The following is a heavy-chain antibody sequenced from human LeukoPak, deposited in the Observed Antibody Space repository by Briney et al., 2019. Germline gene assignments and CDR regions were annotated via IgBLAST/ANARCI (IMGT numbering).Heavy chain of an antibody. J-gene: IGHJ4*02. CDR2: IYYSGST. CDR3: ARHVVPYYFDY. CDR1: GGSISSYY. D-gene: IGHD2-15*01. V-gene: IGHV4-59*08. Sequence: PSETLSLTCTVSGGSISSYYWSWIRQPPGKGLEWIGYIYYSGSTNYNPSLKSRVTISVDTSKNQFSLKLSSVTAADTAVYYCARHVVPYYFDYWGQGTLVTVSS.